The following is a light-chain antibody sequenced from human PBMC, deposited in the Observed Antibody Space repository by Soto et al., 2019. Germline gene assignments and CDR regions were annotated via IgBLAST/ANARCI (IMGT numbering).Light chain of an antibody. V-gene: IGLV2-14*01. CDR1: SSDVGGYNY. CDR2: AVS. CDR3: CSYTVSGTYV. J-gene: IGLJ1*01. Sequence: QSVLTQPASVSGSPGQSITISCTGTSSDVGGYNYVSWYQQHPGKAPKLMIYAVSNRPSGVSNRFSGSKSGNTATLTISGLQAEDEADYYCCSYTVSGTYVXGTGTRSPS.